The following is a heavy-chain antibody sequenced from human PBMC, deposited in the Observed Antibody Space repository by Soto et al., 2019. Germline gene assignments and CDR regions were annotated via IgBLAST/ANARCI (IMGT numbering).Heavy chain of an antibody. J-gene: IGHJ6*02. D-gene: IGHD3-10*01. CDR2: IYYSGST. Sequence: SETLSLTCTVSGGSISSYYWSWIRQPPGKGLEWIGYIYYSGSTNYNPSLKSRVTISVDTSKNQFSLKLSSVTAADTAVYYCARGRGSGSSFYYYGMDVWGQGTTVTVS. CDR1: GGSISSYY. CDR3: ARGRGSGSSFYYYGMDV. V-gene: IGHV4-59*01.